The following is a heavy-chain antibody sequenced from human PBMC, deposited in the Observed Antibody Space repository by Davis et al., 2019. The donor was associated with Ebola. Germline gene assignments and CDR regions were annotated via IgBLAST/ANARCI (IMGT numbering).Heavy chain of an antibody. J-gene: IGHJ3*02. CDR2: IDPSDSYT. D-gene: IGHD6-19*01. V-gene: IGHV5-10-1*01. CDR1: GYSFTSYW. Sequence: GESLKIPCQGSGYSFTSYWINWVRQMPGKGLEWMGRIDPSDSYTNYSPSFQGHVTISADKSISTAYLQWSSLKASDTAMYYCARRGSGWYDAFDIWGQGTMVTVSS. CDR3: ARRGSGWYDAFDI.